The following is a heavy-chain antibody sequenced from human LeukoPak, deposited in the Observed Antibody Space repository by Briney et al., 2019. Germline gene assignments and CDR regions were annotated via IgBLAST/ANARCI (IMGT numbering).Heavy chain of an antibody. D-gene: IGHD6-6*01. V-gene: IGHV4-61*01. CDR1: GGSVSSGSYY. CDR3: ATGGIAARPYNWFDP. CDR2: IYYSGST. Sequence: LETLSLTCTVSGGSVSSGSYYWSWIRQPPGKGLEWIGYIYYSGSTNYNPSLKSRVTISVDTSKNQFSLKLSSVTAADTAVYYCATGGIAARPYNWFDPWGQGTLVTVSS. J-gene: IGHJ5*02.